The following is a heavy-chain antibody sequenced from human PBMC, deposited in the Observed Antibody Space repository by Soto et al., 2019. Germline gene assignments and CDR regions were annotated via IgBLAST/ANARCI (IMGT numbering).Heavy chain of an antibody. Sequence: PGGSLRHSCASSGFPFSSYSMNWVRQAPGKGLEWVSSISSISSYIYYADSVKGRFTISRDNAKNSLFLQMNSLRAEDTAVYYCTRDLYGDYSFDYWGQGTLVTVSS. V-gene: IGHV3-21*01. J-gene: IGHJ4*02. D-gene: IGHD4-17*01. CDR1: GFPFSSYS. CDR2: ISSISSYI. CDR3: TRDLYGDYSFDY.